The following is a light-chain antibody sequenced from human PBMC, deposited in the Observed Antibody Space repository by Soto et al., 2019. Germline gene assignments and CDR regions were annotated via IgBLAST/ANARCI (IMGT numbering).Light chain of an antibody. J-gene: IGKJ1*01. CDR3: QQYNTWTWT. CDR2: DAS. V-gene: IGKV3-20*01. Sequence: EIVLTQSPGTLSLSPGERATLSCRASQSVSNTYLAWYQQKPGQAPRLLIYDASSRATGIPDRFSGSGSGTDFTLTISRLEPEDFAVYYCQQYNTWTWTFGQGTKVEIK. CDR1: QSVSNTY.